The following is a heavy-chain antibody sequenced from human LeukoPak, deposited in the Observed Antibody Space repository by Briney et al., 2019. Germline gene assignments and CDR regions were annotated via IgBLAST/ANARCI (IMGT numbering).Heavy chain of an antibody. CDR3: ARHHSSGWPLDAFDI. CDR1: GYAFTNYA. J-gene: IGHJ3*02. V-gene: IGHV1-18*01. CDR2: ISAYNGNT. Sequence: GASVKVSCKGSGYAFTNYACSWERHGPGQGLEWMGGISAYNGNTKYAQNLQARVTMTTETSPSTAYMELSSLIFDDTAVYYCARHHSSGWPLDAFDIWGQGTMVTVSS. D-gene: IGHD6-19*01.